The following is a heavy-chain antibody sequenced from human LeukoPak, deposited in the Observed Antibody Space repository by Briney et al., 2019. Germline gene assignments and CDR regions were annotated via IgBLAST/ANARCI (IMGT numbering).Heavy chain of an antibody. CDR3: AKGVRFLDWWILDY. J-gene: IGHJ4*02. CDR1: GFTFRSYS. CDR2: ISSSSSYI. Sequence: GGSLRLSCAASGFTFRSYSMNWVRQAPGKGLEWVSSISSSSSYIYYADSVKGRFTISRDNAKNSLYLQMNSLRAEDTAIYYCAKGVRFLDWWILDYWGQGSLVTVSS. V-gene: IGHV3-21*04. D-gene: IGHD3-9*01.